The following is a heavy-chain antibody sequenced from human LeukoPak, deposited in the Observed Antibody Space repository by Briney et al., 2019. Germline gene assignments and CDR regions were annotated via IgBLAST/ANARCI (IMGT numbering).Heavy chain of an antibody. CDR3: ARASVRQPDY. J-gene: IGHJ4*02. CDR1: GYTFTGYY. V-gene: IGHV1-2*02. D-gene: IGHD6-13*01. CDR2: INPNSGGT. Sequence: ASVKVSCKASGYTFTGYYMHWVRQAPGQGLEWMGWINPNSGGTNYAQKFQGRVTMTTDTSTSTAYMELRSLRSDDTAVYYCARASVRQPDYWGQGTLVTVSS.